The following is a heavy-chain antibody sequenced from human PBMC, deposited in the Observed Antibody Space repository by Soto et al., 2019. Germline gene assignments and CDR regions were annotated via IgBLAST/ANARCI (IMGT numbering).Heavy chain of an antibody. CDR1: GGTFSSYA. CDR2: IIPIFGTA. V-gene: IGHV1-69*13. D-gene: IGHD6-19*01. Sequence: ASVKVSCKASGGTFSSYAISWVRQAPGQGLEWMGGIIPIFGTANYAQKFQGRVTITADESTSTAYMELSSLRSEDTAVYYCARDSKAYSSGWDLDYWGQGTLVTVSS. J-gene: IGHJ4*02. CDR3: ARDSKAYSSGWDLDY.